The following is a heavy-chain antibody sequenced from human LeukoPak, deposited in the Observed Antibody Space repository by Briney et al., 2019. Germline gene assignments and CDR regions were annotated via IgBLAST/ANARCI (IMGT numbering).Heavy chain of an antibody. CDR1: GFIFSKND. CDR2: IRYDGIDK. CDR3: AKNRVGQTYADAFEI. Sequence: PGGSLRVSCAASGFIFSKNDMHWVRQAPGKGLKWVAFIRYDGIDKYYVDSVKGRFTISRDNSKNTLSLQMNSLRGEDTAVYYCAKNRVGQTYADAFEIWGQGTMVSVCS. D-gene: IGHD5-24*01. V-gene: IGHV3-30*02. J-gene: IGHJ3*02.